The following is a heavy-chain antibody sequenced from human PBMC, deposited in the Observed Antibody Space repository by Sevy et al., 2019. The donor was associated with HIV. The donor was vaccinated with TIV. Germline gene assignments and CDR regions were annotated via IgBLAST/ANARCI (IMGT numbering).Heavy chain of an antibody. J-gene: IGHJ5*02. Sequence: ASVKVSCKASGGPFSSYAINWVRQATGQGLEWMGRIIPIPGIPNYAQKFQGRVTITADKSTSTAYMELSSLRSEDTAVYYCARDASSYCTSYSCYGGWFDPWGQGTLVTVSS. V-gene: IGHV1-69*04. CDR2: IIPIPGIP. CDR3: ARDASSYCTSYSCYGGWFDP. CDR1: GGPFSSYA. D-gene: IGHD2-2*01.